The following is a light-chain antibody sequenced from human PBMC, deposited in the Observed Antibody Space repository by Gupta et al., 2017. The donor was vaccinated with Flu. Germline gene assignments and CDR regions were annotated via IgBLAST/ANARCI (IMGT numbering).Light chain of an antibody. CDR1: QGVANL. V-gene: IGKV1-9*01. J-gene: IGKJ4*01. Sequence: DIQLPQPPSFLSASVGDRVTITCRASQGVANLLTWYQQEPGKAPRLLIYDASNCQSGVPARFSGSASGTEFTLTISSLQPEDFATYYCQHCKGYPVTFGRGTKVEIK. CDR3: QHCKGYPVT. CDR2: DAS.